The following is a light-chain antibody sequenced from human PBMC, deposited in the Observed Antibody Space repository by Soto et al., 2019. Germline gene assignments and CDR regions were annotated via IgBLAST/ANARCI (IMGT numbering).Light chain of an antibody. CDR1: QSVRSSS. V-gene: IGKV3-20*01. Sequence: EILLTQSPGTLSLSPGERATLSCRSRQSVRSSSLAWYQQTPGQAPGPLIYGASSRATGIPDRFSGSGSGTDFTLTISRLEPEDFAVYYCQQYGSSPRTFGQGTKVEIK. CDR3: QQYGSSPRT. CDR2: GAS. J-gene: IGKJ1*01.